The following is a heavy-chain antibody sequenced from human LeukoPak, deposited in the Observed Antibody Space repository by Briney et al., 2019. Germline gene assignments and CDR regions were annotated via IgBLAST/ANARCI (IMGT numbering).Heavy chain of an antibody. CDR2: IWYDGSNK. CDR1: GFTISSYW. Sequence: GGSLRLSCVASGFTISSYWMHWVRQAPGKGLEWVGVIWYDGSNKYYADSVQGRFTISRDNSKNMLYLQMDSLRVEDTAVYYCTRDAAASFDYWGQGTLVTVSS. V-gene: IGHV3-33*08. J-gene: IGHJ4*02. CDR3: TRDAAASFDY. D-gene: IGHD6-25*01.